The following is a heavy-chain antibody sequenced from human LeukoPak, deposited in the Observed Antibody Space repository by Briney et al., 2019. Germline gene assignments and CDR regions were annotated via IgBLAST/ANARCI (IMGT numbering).Heavy chain of an antibody. CDR1: GFTVSSNY. D-gene: IGHD3-10*01. Sequence: GGSLRLSCAASGFTVSSNYMSWVRQAPGKGLEWVSVIYSGGSTYYAASVKGRFTISRDNSKNTLYLQMNSLRAEDTAVYYCAREYYYGSGCYYPWGQGTVVTVSS. V-gene: IGHV3-66*01. J-gene: IGHJ5*02. CDR2: IYSGGST. CDR3: AREYYYGSGCYYP.